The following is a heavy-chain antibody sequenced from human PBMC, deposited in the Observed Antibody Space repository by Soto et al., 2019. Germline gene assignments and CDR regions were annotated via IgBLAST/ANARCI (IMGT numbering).Heavy chain of an antibody. CDR3: ARVYYYGSGSYSRFDY. V-gene: IGHV1-69*13. Sequence: GASVKVSCKASGGTFSSYAISWVRQAPGQGLEWMGGIIPIFGTANYAQKFQGRVTSTADESTSTAYMELSSLRSEDTAVYYCARVYYYGSGSYSRFDYWGQGTLVTVSS. CDR1: GGTFSSYA. D-gene: IGHD3-10*01. CDR2: IIPIFGTA. J-gene: IGHJ4*02.